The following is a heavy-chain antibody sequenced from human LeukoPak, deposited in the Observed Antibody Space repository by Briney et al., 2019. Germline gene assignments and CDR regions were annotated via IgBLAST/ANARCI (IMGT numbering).Heavy chain of an antibody. J-gene: IGHJ4*02. CDR1: GFTFGDYA. Sequence: PGGSLRLSCTASGFTFGDYAMSWFRQAPGKGLEWVGFIRSKAYGGTTEYAASVKGRFTTSRDDSKSIAYLQMNSLKTEDTAVYYCTREGCSGGSCYSSYFDYWGQGTLVTVSS. V-gene: IGHV3-49*03. CDR3: TREGCSGGSCYSSYFDY. CDR2: IRSKAYGGTT. D-gene: IGHD2-15*01.